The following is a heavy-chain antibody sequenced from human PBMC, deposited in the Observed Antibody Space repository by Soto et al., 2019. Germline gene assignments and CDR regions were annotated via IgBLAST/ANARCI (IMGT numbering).Heavy chain of an antibody. Sequence: ASVKVSCKASGYTFTRYDINWVRQATGQGLEWMGWMNPNSGNTGYAQKFQGRVTMTRNTSISTAYMELRSLRSEDAAVDSCSRCPVAGTNNCFDPWGQGTLVTVSS. V-gene: IGHV1-8*01. J-gene: IGHJ5*02. D-gene: IGHD1-7*01. CDR3: SRCPVAGTNNCFDP. CDR1: GYTFTRYD. CDR2: MNPNSGNT.